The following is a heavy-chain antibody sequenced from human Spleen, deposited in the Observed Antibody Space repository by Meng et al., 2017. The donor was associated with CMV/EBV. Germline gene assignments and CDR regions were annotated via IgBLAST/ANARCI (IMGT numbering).Heavy chain of an antibody. Sequence: LVQPEGGVVQPGRSSRLSSAAAGFTYSGSTMDWVRQDYGNGLAWVGRMRSKTNCYETANSESPTVRCTISIDDYMYKEYFPMNLLKIEDTDVSFYTSYRLLLTGRDDYWGQGTLVTVSS. D-gene: IGHD7-27*01. V-gene: IGHV3-73*01. CDR2: MRSKTNCYET. CDR1: GFTYSGST. J-gene: IGHJ4*02. CDR3: TSYRLLLTGRDDY.